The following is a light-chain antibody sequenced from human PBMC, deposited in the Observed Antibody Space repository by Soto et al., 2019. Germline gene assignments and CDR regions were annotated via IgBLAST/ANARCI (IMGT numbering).Light chain of an antibody. Sequence: QSALTQPASVSGSPGQSITISCTGSGSDVGSHNLVSWYQQHPRKATKLMIYDVIKRPSGISDRFSGSKSGNTASLTISGLQAEDEADYFCCSYAGSSTWMFGGGTKLTVL. J-gene: IGLJ3*02. V-gene: IGLV2-23*02. CDR2: DVI. CDR1: GSDVGSHNL. CDR3: CSYAGSSTWM.